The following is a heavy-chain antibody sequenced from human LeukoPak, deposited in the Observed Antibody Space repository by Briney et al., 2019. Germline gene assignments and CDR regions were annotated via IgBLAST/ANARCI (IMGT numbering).Heavy chain of an antibody. CDR2: IIPIFGST. J-gene: IGHJ1*01. V-gene: IGHV1-69*13. CDR1: GGSLSSFA. Sequence: SVKVSCKASGGSLSSFALNWVRQTPGQGLEWMGGIIPIFGSTNYAQKFQVRVTITADESTNTAYMELNSLRSEDTGVYYCARVMVVAGNGGYFLYWGQGTLVTVSS. D-gene: IGHD2-15*01. CDR3: ARVMVVAGNGGYFLY.